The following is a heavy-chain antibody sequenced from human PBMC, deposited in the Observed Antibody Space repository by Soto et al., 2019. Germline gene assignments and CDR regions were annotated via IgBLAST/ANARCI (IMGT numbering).Heavy chain of an antibody. J-gene: IGHJ1*01. V-gene: IGHV3-9*01. CDR1: GFTFDDYA. D-gene: IGHD6-13*01. CDR2: INWNSGSI. Sequence: EVQLVESGGGLVQPGRSLRLSCAASGFTFDDYAMHWVRQVPGKGLEWVSGINWNSGSIGYGESVKGRFAISRDNAKNSLHLQMNSLSAEDTAFYYCVKDESINWYSAHFRHWGQGTLVTVSS. CDR3: VKDESINWYSAHFRH.